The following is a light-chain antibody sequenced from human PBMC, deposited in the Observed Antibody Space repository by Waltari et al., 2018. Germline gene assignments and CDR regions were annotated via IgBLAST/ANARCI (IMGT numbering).Light chain of an antibody. Sequence: EIVLTQSPGTLSLSQGERATLSCRASESVSSSHLAWYQQKPGQAPRLLIYAESYRATGIPDRFSGSGSGTDFTLTISRLEPEDFAVYYCQQFGSSPFTFGGGTKVEIK. CDR2: AES. CDR3: QQFGSSPFT. J-gene: IGKJ4*01. CDR1: ESVSSSH. V-gene: IGKV3-20*01.